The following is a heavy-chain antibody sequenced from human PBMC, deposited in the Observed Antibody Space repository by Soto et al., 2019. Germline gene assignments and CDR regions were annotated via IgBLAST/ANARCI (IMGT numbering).Heavy chain of an antibody. CDR2: IYPSGTT. D-gene: IGHD1-26*01. J-gene: IGHJ6*02. CDR1: GGSMRTYY. CDR3: AREGASGFGMDV. V-gene: IGHV4-4*07. Sequence: SETLSLTCTVSGGSMRTYYWGWIRQPAGKPLEWIGRIYPSGTTNYNPTHKSRVTLSLDTSKNQFSLNRSSVTAADTAVYYCAREGASGFGMDVWGQGTTVTVSS.